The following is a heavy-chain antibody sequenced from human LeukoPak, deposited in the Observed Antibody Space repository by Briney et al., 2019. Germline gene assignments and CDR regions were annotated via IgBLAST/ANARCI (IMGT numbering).Heavy chain of an antibody. CDR1: GGSFSGYY. CDR3: AREARCGGDCYFFDY. J-gene: IGHJ4*02. V-gene: IGHV4-30-4*08. CDR2: IYYSGST. Sequence: SETLSLTCAVYGGSFSGYYWSWIRQPPGKGLEWIGYIYYSGSTYYNPSLKSRVTISVDTSKNQFSLKLSSVTAADTAVYYCAREARCGGDCYFFDYWGQGTLVTVSS. D-gene: IGHD2-21*02.